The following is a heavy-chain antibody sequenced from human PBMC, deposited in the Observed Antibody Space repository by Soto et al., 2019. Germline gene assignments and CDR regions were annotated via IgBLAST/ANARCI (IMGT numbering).Heavy chain of an antibody. CDR2: IYRTGNT. D-gene: IGHD2-2*01. V-gene: IGHV4-30-2*01. CDR3: ARGDYQYSIDY. J-gene: IGHJ4*02. Sequence: QLQLQESGSRLVKSSQTLSLTCTVSGDSMTSGDYSWSWIRQPPGKGLEWLGYIYRTGNTHYSPSLKSRVSISQDRSMNQFSLELTSVTAADTAVYYCARGDYQYSIDYWGQGTLVTVSS. CDR1: GDSMTSGDYS.